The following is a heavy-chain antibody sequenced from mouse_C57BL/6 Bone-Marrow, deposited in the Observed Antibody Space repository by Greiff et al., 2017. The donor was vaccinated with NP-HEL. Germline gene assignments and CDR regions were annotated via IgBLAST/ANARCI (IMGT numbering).Heavy chain of an antibody. V-gene: IGHV5-2*01. Sequence: EVHLVESGGGLVQPGESLKLSCESNEYEFPSHDMSWVRKTPEKRLELVAAINSDGGSTYYPDTMERRFIISRDNTKKTLYLQMSSLRSEDTALYYCARHGHYYGSSYWYFDVWGTGTTVTVSS. D-gene: IGHD1-1*01. CDR2: INSDGGST. CDR3: ARHGHYYGSSYWYFDV. J-gene: IGHJ1*03. CDR1: EYEFPSHD.